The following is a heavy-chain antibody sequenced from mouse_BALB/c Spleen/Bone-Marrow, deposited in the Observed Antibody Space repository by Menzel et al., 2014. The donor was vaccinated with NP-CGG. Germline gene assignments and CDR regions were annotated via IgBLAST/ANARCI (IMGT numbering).Heavy chain of an antibody. V-gene: IGHV10-1*02. J-gene: IGHJ3*01. CDR1: GFTFNTYA. Sequence: EVQVVESGGGLVQPKGSLKLSCAASGFTFNTYAMNWVRQAPGKGLEWVARIRSKSNNYATYYADSVKDRFTISGDDSQSMLYLQMNNLKTEDTAMYYCVRQNYDYAWFAYWGQGTLVTVSA. CDR2: IRSKSNNYAT. CDR3: VRQNYDYAWFAY. D-gene: IGHD2-4*01.